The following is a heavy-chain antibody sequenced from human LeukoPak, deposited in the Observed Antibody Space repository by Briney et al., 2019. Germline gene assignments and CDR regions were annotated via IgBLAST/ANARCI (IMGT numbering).Heavy chain of an antibody. D-gene: IGHD2-21*02. CDR3: ARQGVATAIDY. CDR1: GGSISNYY. V-gene: IGHV4-4*07. Sequence: PSETLSLTCTVSGGSISNYYWSWIRQPAGKGLEWIGRISASGNTNYNPSLKSRVTMSVDTSMNLFALKLSSVTAADTAVYHCARQGVATAIDYWGQGTLVTVSS. CDR2: ISASGNT. J-gene: IGHJ4*02.